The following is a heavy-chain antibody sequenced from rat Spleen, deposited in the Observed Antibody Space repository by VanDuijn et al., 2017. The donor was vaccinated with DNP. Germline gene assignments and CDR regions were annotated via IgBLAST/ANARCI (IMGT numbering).Heavy chain of an antibody. V-gene: IGHV5-25*01. J-gene: IGHJ1*01. CDR3: ARPGQGVITTVVDWYFDF. D-gene: IGHD1-1*01. Sequence: EVQLVESGGGLVQPGRSLKLSCAASGFTFSNYYMAWVRQAPKKGLEWVATISTSGSRTYYPDSVKGRFTISRDNAKSSLYLQMNSLKSEDTATYYCARPGQGVITTVVDWYFDFWGPGTMVTVSS. CDR2: ISTSGSRT. CDR1: GFTFSNYY.